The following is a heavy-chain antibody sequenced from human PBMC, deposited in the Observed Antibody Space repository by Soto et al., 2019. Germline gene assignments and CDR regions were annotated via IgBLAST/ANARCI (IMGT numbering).Heavy chain of an antibody. V-gene: IGHV1-18*01. CDR1: GYTFTSYG. CDR2: ISAYNGNT. D-gene: IGHD5-12*01. Sequence: ASVKVSCKASGYTFTSYGISWVRHAPGQGLEWMGWISAYNGNTNYAQKLQGRVTMTTDTSTSTAYMELRSLRSDDTAVYYCARIYSGYEYTYYYYYMDVWGKGTTVTVSS. CDR3: ARIYSGYEYTYYYYYMDV. J-gene: IGHJ6*03.